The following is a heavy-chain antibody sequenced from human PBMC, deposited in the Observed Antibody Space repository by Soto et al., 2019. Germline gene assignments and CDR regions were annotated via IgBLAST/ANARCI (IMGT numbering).Heavy chain of an antibody. Sequence: QVHLVQSGAEVKKPGASVKVSCKASGYTFTSYGITWVRQAPGQGLEWMGWSSAHNGNTDYAQKLQGRVIVTRDTSTSTAYMELRSLISDDTAVYYSARGRYGDYWGQGALVTVSS. CDR2: SSAHNGNT. V-gene: IGHV1-18*01. CDR3: ARGRYGDY. CDR1: GYTFTSYG. J-gene: IGHJ4*02. D-gene: IGHD1-1*01.